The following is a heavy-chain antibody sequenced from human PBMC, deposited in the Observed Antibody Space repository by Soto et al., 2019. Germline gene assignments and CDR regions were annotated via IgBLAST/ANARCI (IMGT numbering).Heavy chain of an antibody. Sequence: SETLSLTCTVSGGSISSSSFHWGWIRQPPGKGLEWIGSIYYSGSTYYSPSLKSRVTISVDTSKNQFSLKLSSVTAADTAVYYCARAEAGTGYYYFGMDVWGQGTTVTVSS. J-gene: IGHJ6*02. CDR3: ARAEAGTGYYYFGMDV. V-gene: IGHV4-39*07. CDR2: IYYSGST. CDR1: GGSISSSSFH. D-gene: IGHD6-19*01.